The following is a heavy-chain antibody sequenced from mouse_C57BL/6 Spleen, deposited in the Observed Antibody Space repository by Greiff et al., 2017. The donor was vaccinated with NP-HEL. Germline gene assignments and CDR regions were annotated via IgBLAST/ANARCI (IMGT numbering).Heavy chain of an antibody. CDR1: GFTFSDYG. CDR2: ISSGSSTI. J-gene: IGHJ4*01. V-gene: IGHV5-17*01. CDR3: DRPDDYDDGYAMDY. D-gene: IGHD2-4*01. Sequence: EVHLVESGGGLVKPGGSLKLSCAASGFTFSDYGMHWVRQAPEKGLEWVAYISSGSSTIYYADTVKGRFTISRDNAKNTLFLQMTSLRSEDTAMYYCDRPDDYDDGYAMDYWGQGTSVTVSS.